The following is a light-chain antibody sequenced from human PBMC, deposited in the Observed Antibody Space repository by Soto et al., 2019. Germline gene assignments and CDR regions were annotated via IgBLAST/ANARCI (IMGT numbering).Light chain of an antibody. J-gene: IGLJ2*01. V-gene: IGLV1-44*01. CDR2: SNN. CDR3: AAWDGSLNGWV. Sequence: QSVLTQPPSASGTPGQRVTISCSGSRSNIGDYHVNWYQQLPGTAPKLLIYSNNQRPSGVPDRFSGSKSGTSASLAISGLQSEDEADYYCAAWDGSLNGWVFGGGTKLTVL. CDR1: RSNIGDYH.